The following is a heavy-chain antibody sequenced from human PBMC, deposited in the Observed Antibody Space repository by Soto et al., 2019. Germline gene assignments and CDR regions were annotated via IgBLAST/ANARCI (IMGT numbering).Heavy chain of an antibody. D-gene: IGHD3-3*02. CDR3: ASIREGYNLVADY. Sequence: EVQLVESGGGLVQPGGSLRLSCAASGFIFSGYWMNWVRQAPGRGLVWVSRTNGDGSTTSYADSVKGRVTISRDNAKNTLSLQMNSRRADDPAVYYCASIREGYNLVADYWGRGTLVTVSS. CDR1: GFIFSGYW. J-gene: IGHJ4*02. V-gene: IGHV3-74*01. CDR2: TNGDGSTT.